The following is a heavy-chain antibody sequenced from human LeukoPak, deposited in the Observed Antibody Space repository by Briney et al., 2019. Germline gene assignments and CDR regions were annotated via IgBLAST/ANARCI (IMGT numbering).Heavy chain of an antibody. CDR2: ISSSSSYI. CDR3: ARDLSYYYDSRPAAFDY. V-gene: IGHV3-21*01. D-gene: IGHD3-22*01. CDR1: GFTFSSYE. J-gene: IGHJ4*02. Sequence: GGSLRLSCAASGFTFSSYEMNWVRQAPGKGLEWVSSISSSSSYIYYADSVKGRFTISRDNAKNSLYLQMNSLRAEDTAVYYCARDLSYYYDSRPAAFDYWGQGTLVTVSS.